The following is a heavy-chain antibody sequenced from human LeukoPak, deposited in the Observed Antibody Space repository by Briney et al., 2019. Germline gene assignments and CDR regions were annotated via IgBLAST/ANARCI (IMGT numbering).Heavy chain of an antibody. CDR2: IIEGGDVK. V-gene: IGHV3-7*01. CDR1: GFTFGSYW. D-gene: IGHD1-26*01. Sequence: GGSLRLSCAVSGFTFGSYWMNWVRQAPGKGLAWVANIIEGGDVKYYADSVKGRFTISRDNTKNSLYLQMTSLRADDTAVYYCARVGKNGRDFDHWGQGILVTVSS. J-gene: IGHJ4*02. CDR3: ARVGKNGRDFDH.